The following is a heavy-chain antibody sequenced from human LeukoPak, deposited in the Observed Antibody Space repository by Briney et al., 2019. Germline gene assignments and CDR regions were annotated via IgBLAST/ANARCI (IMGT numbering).Heavy chain of an antibody. V-gene: IGHV3-7*03. Sequence: GGSLRLSCAASGFTFSSFWMSWVRQAPGKGLAWVANIKQDGSEKYFVDSVKGRFTISRDNAKNSLYLQMSSLRAEDTAVYYCARGGSRHPSPEDYWGRGTLVTVSS. D-gene: IGHD1-1*01. CDR3: ARGGSRHPSPEDY. CDR1: GFTFSSFW. CDR2: IKQDGSEK. J-gene: IGHJ4*02.